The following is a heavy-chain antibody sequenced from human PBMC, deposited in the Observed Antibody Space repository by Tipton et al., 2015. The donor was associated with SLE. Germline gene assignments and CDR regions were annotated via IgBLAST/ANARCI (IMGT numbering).Heavy chain of an antibody. J-gene: IGHJ4*02. D-gene: IGHD3-3*01. CDR1: GGSISSSSYY. CDR3: ARDTIVGVAH. Sequence: TLSLTCTVSGGSISSSSYYWGWIRQPPGKGLEWIGSIYHSGSTYYNPSLKSRVTISVDTSKNQFSLKLSSVTAAATAVYYCARDTIVGVAHWGQGTLVTVAS. CDR2: IYHSGST. V-gene: IGHV4-39*07.